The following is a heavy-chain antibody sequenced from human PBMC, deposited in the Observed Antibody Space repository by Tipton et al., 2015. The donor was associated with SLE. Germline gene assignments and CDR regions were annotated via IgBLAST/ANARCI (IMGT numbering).Heavy chain of an antibody. CDR2: IYTSGST. CDR3: ARPQIKDGYYFDY. V-gene: IGHV4-61*09. J-gene: IGHJ4*02. D-gene: IGHD3-10*01. Sequence: TLSLTCTVSGGSISSCSYYWSWIRPPAGKGLEWIGHIYTSGSTNYNPSLKRRVTISVDTSKNQFSLKLSSVTAADTAVYYCARPQIKDGYYFDYWGQGTLVTVSS. CDR1: GGSISSCSYY.